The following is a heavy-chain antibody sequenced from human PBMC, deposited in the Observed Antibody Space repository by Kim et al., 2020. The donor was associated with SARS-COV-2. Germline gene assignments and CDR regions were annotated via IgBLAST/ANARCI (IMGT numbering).Heavy chain of an antibody. V-gene: IGHV3-9*01. CDR1: GFTFHDYA. J-gene: IGHJ4*02. CDR3: AKAYESGVDY. D-gene: IGHD3-22*01. Sequence: GGSLRLSCAVSGFTFHDYAMHWVRQAPGKGLEWVSGINWNSGSKAYADSVKGRFTISRDNAKKSLYLQIESLRAEDTALYYCAKAYESGVDYWGQGTLVT. CDR2: INWNSGSK.